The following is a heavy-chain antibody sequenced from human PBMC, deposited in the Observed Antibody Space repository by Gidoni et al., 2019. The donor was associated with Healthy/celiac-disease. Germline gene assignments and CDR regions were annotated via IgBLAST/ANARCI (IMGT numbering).Heavy chain of an antibody. CDR1: GFNCSRYA. CDR3: AKSRSDIRFLEWLFYFDY. Sequence: EVQLLESGGGLVQPGGSLRLSCAAYGFNCSRYALSWVRQAPGTGLEWVSAISGSGGSTYYADSVKGRFTISRDNSKNTLYLQMNSLRAEDTAVYYCAKSRSDIRFLEWLFYFDYWGQGTLVTVSS. J-gene: IGHJ4*02. CDR2: ISGSGGST. D-gene: IGHD3-3*01. V-gene: IGHV3-23*01.